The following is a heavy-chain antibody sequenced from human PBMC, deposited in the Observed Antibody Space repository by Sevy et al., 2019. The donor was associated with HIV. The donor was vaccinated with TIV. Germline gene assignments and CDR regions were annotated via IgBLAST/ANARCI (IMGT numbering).Heavy chain of an antibody. CDR2: ISYDGSNK. CDR3: AREGMTTVTTRTSPLDY. V-gene: IGHV3-30-3*01. D-gene: IGHD4-17*01. J-gene: IGHJ4*02. Sequence: GGSLRLSCAASGFTFSSYAMHWVRQAPGKGLEWVAVISYDGSNKYYADSVKGRFTISRDNSKNTLYLQMNSLRAEDTAVYYWAREGMTTVTTRTSPLDYWGQGTLVTVSS. CDR1: GFTFSSYA.